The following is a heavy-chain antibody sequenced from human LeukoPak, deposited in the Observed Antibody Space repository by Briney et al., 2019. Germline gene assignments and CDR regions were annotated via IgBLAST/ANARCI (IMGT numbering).Heavy chain of an antibody. V-gene: IGHV1-8*01. J-gene: IGHJ6*02. CDR1: GYTFTSYD. D-gene: IGHD6-19*01. CDR3: ARWYSSGWYSSYYGMDV. CDR2: MNPNSGNT. Sequence: ASVTVSCKASGYTFTSYDINWVRQATGQGLEWMGWMNPNSGNTGYAQKFQGRVTMTRNTSISTAYMELSSLRSEDTAVYYCARWYSSGWYSSYYGMDVWGQGTTVTVSS.